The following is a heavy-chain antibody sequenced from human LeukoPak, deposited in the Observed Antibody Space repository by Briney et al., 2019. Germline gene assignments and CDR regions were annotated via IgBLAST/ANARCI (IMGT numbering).Heavy chain of an antibody. J-gene: IGHJ4*02. CDR3: ARVYPTVVTPGDFDY. CDR2: MNPNSGNT. Sequence: ASVKVSCKASGYTFTSYDINWVRQAPGQGLEWMGWMNPNSGNTGYAQKFQGRVTMTRNTSISTAYMELSSLRSEDTAVYYCARVYPTVVTPGDFDYWGQGTLVTVSS. V-gene: IGHV1-8*01. CDR1: GYTFTSYD. D-gene: IGHD4-23*01.